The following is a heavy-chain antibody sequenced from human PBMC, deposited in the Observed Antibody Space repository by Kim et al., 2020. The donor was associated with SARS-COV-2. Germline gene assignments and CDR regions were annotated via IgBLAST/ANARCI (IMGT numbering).Heavy chain of an antibody. V-gene: IGHV3-11*06. CDR3: ARLPGMTYYYYYSYMDV. J-gene: IGHJ6*03. Sequence: VKGRFTITRDNAKNSLYLQMNSLRAEDTAVYYCARLPGMTYYYYYSYMDVWGKGTTVTVSS.